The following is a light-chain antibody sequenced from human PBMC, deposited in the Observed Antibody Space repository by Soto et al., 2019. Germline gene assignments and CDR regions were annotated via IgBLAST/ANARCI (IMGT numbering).Light chain of an antibody. V-gene: IGKV1-39*01. CDR1: QSISTY. J-gene: IGKJ4*01. CDR2: AAS. CDR3: QQSFTTRPT. Sequence: DLQMTQSPSSLSASVGDRVTITCRASQSISTYLNWYQQKPGKAPNLLIIAASSLQSGVPSRFSGSGSGTDFTLTISGLRPDDFASYYCQQSFTTRPTFGGGTKVEIK.